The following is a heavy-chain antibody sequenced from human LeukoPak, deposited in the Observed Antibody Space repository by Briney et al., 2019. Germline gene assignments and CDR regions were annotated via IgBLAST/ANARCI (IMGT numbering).Heavy chain of an antibody. J-gene: IGHJ4*02. D-gene: IGHD4-17*01. CDR2: IRSKAFGGTP. V-gene: IGHV3-49*03. CDR3: TRNTVTVTFDY. CDR1: GFTFDDYA. Sequence: PGRSLRLSCSASGFTFDDYAVSWFRQAPGKGLEWVGFIRSKAFGGTPEYAASVRGRFTISRDDSKSIAYLQMNSLKTEDPAVYYCTRNTVTVTFDYWRQGPLVPVSS.